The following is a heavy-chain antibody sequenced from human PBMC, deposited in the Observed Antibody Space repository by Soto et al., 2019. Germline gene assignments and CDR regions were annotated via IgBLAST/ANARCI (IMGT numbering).Heavy chain of an antibody. V-gene: IGHV4-39*01. CDR1: GGSVDSNRYY. J-gene: IGHJ5*02. D-gene: IGHD6-13*01. CDR2: IFYTGST. Sequence: SETLSLTCTVSGGSVDSNRYYWAWIRQPPGKGLEWIGSIFYTGSTYYSPSLKGRLIISVDPSKNQFSLKLTSVTAADTAMYYCARPKTNGAAAAKGCFHPWRQAPLVTGSS. CDR3: ARPKTNGAAAAKGCFHP.